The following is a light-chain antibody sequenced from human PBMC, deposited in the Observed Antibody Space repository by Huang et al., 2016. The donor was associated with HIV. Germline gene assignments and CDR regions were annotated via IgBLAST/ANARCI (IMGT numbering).Light chain of an antibody. J-gene: IGKJ3*01. CDR2: WAS. Sequence: DIVMTQSPDSLAVSLGERATINFKSSQTILHDSDCRNYLAWYQQKPGQPPKLRIHWASMRKSGVPDRFIGSGSGTDFTLTISSLQAEDVAVYYCQQYYSSPFTFGPGTNVDI. CDR1: QTILHDSDCRNY. V-gene: IGKV4-1*01. CDR3: QQYYSSPFT.